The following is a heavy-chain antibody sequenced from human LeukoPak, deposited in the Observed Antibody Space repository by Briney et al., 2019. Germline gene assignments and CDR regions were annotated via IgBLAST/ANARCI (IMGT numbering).Heavy chain of an antibody. CDR3: ARSEAVALDY. J-gene: IGHJ4*02. Sequence: PGGSLRLSCAASGFTFSSYSMNWVHQAPGKGLEWVSSISSSSSYIYYADSVKGRFTISRDNAKNSLYLQMNSLRAEDTAVYYCARSEAVALDYWGQGTLVTVSS. CDR2: ISSSSSYI. CDR1: GFTFSSYS. D-gene: IGHD6-19*01. V-gene: IGHV3-21*01.